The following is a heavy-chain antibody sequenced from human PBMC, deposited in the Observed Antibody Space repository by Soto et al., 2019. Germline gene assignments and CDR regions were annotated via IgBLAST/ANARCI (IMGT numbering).Heavy chain of an antibody. J-gene: IGHJ5*02. CDR1: GGSISSYY. CDR2: IYYSGST. Sequence: PSETLSLTCTVSGGSISSYYWSWIRQPPGKGLEWIGYIYYSGSTNYNPSLKSRVTISVDTSKNQFSLKLSSVTAADTAVHYCARGYYYGSGSYYNPWGQGTLVTVSS. V-gene: IGHV4-59*01. CDR3: ARGYYYGSGSYYNP. D-gene: IGHD3-10*01.